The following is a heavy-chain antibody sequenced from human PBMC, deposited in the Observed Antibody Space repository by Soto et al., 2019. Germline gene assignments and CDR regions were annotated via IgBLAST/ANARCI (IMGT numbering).Heavy chain of an antibody. D-gene: IGHD1-26*01. CDR1: GFTFSSYG. CDR3: AKDMGATSLDY. CDR2: ISYDGSNK. J-gene: IGHJ4*02. Sequence: GGSLRLSCAASGFTFSSYGMHWVRQAPGKGLEWVAVISYDGSNKYYADSVKGRFTISRDNSKNTLYLQMNSLRAEDTAVYYCAKDMGATSLDYWGQGTLVNVS. V-gene: IGHV3-30*18.